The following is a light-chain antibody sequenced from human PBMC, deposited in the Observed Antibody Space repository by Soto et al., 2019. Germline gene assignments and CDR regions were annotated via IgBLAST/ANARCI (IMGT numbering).Light chain of an antibody. CDR3: AAWDDSLDGYV. Sequence: QSVLTQPPSASGIPGQRVTISCSGSRSNIGSNNVNWYQQLPGTAPRLLTFNNHLRPSGVPDRFSGSKSGTSASLAISGLQSEDEGDYYFAAWDDSLDGYVFGTGTKLTVL. V-gene: IGLV1-44*01. J-gene: IGLJ1*01. CDR2: NNH. CDR1: RSNIGSNN.